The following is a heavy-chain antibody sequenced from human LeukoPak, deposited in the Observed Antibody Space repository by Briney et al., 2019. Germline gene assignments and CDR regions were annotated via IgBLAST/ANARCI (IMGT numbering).Heavy chain of an antibody. Sequence: SQTLSLTCTVSGGSISSGDYYWSWNRQHPGKGLEWIGYISYSGSTYYNPSLTSRLTISVDPSKNQFSLKLTSVTAADTAVYYCARSEPVYYYYMDVWGKGTTVTVSS. CDR2: ISYSGST. V-gene: IGHV4-31*03. CDR1: GGSISSGDYY. CDR3: ARSEPVYYYYMDV. J-gene: IGHJ6*03.